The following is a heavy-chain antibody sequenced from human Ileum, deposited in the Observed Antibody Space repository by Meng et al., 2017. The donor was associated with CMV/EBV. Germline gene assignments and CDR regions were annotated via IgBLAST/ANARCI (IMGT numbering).Heavy chain of an antibody. CDR2: ISYDGSNK. V-gene: IGHV3-30*04. CDR3: ARDRPISQTYYDFWSGYYGQGDGYWFDP. Sequence: GESLKISCAASGFTFSSYAMHWVRQAPGKGLEWVAVISYDGSNKYYADSVKGRFTISRDNSKNTLYLQMNSLRAEDTAVYYCARDRPISQTYYDFWSGYYGQGDGYWFDPWGQGTLVTVSS. CDR1: GFTFSSYA. J-gene: IGHJ5*02. D-gene: IGHD3-3*01.